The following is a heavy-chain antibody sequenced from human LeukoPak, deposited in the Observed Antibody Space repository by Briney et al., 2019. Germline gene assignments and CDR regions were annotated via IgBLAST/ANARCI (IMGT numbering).Heavy chain of an antibody. V-gene: IGHV3-21*01. J-gene: IGHJ4*02. D-gene: IGHD2-8*01. Sequence: SGGSLRLSCAASGFTFSSYSMNWVRQAPGKGLEWVSSISSSSSYIYYADSVKGRFTISRDNAKNSLYLQMNGLRAEDTAVYYCARDIRKWSPISPLGYWGQGTLVTVSS. CDR3: ARDIRKWSPISPLGY. CDR2: ISSSSSYI. CDR1: GFTFSSYS.